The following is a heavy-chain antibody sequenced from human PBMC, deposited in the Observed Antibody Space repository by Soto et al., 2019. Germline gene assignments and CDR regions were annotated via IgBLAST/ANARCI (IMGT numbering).Heavy chain of an antibody. D-gene: IGHD3-10*01. CDR1: GGSCSGYY. CDR2: INHSGST. V-gene: IGHV4-34*01. CDR3: ARGRITMVRGVIITRHGMDV. J-gene: IGHJ6*02. Sequence: SETLSLTCAVYGGSCSGYYWSWIRQPPGKGLEWIGEINHSGSTNYNPSLKSRVTISVDTSKNQFSLKLSSVTAADTAVYYCARGRITMVRGVIITRHGMDVWGQGTTVTVSS.